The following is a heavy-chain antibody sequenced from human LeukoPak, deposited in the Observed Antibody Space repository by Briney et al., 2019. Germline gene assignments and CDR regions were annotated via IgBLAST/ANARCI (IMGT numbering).Heavy chain of an antibody. CDR2: IYYGGST. J-gene: IGHJ4*02. D-gene: IGHD3-10*01. CDR3: ARSSVSGTYSGGY. CDR1: GGSISSYY. V-gene: IGHV4-59*08. Sequence: SETLSLTCTVSGGSISSYYWSWIRQPPGKGLEWIGYIYYGGSTYSNPSLKGRVTISADTSKNQFSLKLASVTAADTAVYYCARSSVSGTYSGGYWGQGILVTVSS.